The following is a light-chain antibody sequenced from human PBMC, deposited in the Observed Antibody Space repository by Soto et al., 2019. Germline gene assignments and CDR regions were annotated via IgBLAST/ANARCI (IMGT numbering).Light chain of an antibody. CDR2: AAS. V-gene: IGKV1-27*01. CDR3: PKYDGAQVT. J-gene: IGKJ4*01. CDR1: QDINIY. Sequence: DIQMTQSPSSLSASVGDRVTITCRAGQDINIYLAWYQQKPGKVPKLLISAASTLQSGVPSRFSDSRSATDFNITISSLQPEEVATYYCPKYDGAQVTFRGGTKEAIK.